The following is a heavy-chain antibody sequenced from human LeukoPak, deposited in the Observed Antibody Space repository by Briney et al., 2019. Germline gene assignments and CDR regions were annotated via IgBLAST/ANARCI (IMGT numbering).Heavy chain of an antibody. V-gene: IGHV3-23*01. J-gene: IGHJ3*02. D-gene: IGHD6-13*01. CDR1: GFTFSSYA. CDR2: ISGSGGST. Sequence: GGSLRLSCAASGFTFSSYAMSWVRQAPGKGLEWVSAISGSGGSTYYADSVKGRFTITRDNAKNTLFLQMNSLRAEDTAVYYCANPLLCYGFSTLSDSFDIWGQGTMVTVSS. CDR3: ANPLLCYGFSTLSDSFDI.